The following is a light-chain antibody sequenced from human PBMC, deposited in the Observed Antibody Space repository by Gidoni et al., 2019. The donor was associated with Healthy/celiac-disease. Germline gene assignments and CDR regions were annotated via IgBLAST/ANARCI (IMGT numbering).Light chain of an antibody. CDR3: QQYGSSPPWLG. J-gene: IGKJ4*01. Sequence: EIVLTQSPGTLSLSPGERATLSCRASQSVSSSYLAWYQQKPGQAPRLLIYGASSRATGIQDRFSGSGSGTDFTLTISRLEPEDFAVYYCQQYGSSPPWLGFGGGTKVEIK. CDR2: GAS. V-gene: IGKV3-20*01. CDR1: QSVSSSY.